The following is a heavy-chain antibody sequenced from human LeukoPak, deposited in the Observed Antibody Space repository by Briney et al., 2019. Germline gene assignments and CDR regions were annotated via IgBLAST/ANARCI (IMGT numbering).Heavy chain of an antibody. J-gene: IGHJ4*02. V-gene: IGHV3-48*03. Sequence: GGSLRLSCAASGFTFSSYEMNWVRQAPGKGLEWVSYISSSGSTIYYADSVKGRFTISRDNAKNSLYLQMNSLRAEDTALYYCAKSLSSGSYSSDFDYWGQGTLVTVSS. CDR3: AKSLSSGSYSSDFDY. CDR2: ISSSGSTI. D-gene: IGHD3-10*01. CDR1: GFTFSSYE.